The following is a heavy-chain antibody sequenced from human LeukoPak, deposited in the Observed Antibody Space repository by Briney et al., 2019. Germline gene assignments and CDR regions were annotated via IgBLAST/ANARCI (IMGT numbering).Heavy chain of an antibody. CDR2: IKQDGSTK. D-gene: IGHD3-22*01. CDR1: GFTVNNEY. Sequence: GGSLRLSCAASGFTVNNEYMYWVRQAPGKGLEWVANIKQDGSTKYYVDSVKGRFTISRDNAKNSLYLQMNSLTDEDTAVYYCASSHDSSGNDWGQGTLVTVSS. CDR3: ASSHDSSGND. V-gene: IGHV3-7*01. J-gene: IGHJ4*02.